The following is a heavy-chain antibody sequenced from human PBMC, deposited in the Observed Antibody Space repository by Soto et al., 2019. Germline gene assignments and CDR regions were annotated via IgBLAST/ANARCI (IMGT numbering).Heavy chain of an antibody. V-gene: IGHV5-51*01. J-gene: IGHJ6*02. CDR2: IYPGDSAT. Sequence: LGEPMKICCKTAGDTFTAYWIAWVRQMPGKGLECMGVIYPGDSATRYSPSFQGQVTSSADKSISTAYLQWSSLKASDTAIYFCSRQGKHEGPPTYGMDVRGQGTTVTVSS. CDR1: GDTFTAYW. CDR3: SRQGKHEGPPTYGMDV.